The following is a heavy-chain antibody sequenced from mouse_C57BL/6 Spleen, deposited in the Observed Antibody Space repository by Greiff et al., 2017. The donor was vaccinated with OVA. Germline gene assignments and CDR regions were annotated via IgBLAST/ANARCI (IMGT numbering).Heavy chain of an antibody. CDR3: ATTVVATDWYFDV. D-gene: IGHD1-1*01. CDR2: INPSNGGT. CDR1: GYTFTSYW. V-gene: IGHV1-53*01. Sequence: VKLQQPGTELVKPGASVKLSCKASGYTFTSYWMHWVKQRPGQGLEWIGNINPSNGGTNYNEKFKSKATLTVDKSSSTAYMQLSSLTSEDSAVYYCATTVVATDWYFDVWGTGTTVTVSS. J-gene: IGHJ1*03.